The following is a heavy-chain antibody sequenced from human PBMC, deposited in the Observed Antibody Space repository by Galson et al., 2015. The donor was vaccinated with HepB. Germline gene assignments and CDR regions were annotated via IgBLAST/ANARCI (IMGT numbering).Heavy chain of an antibody. CDR2: ISGNGGST. J-gene: IGHJ2*01. CDR3: ARTYYDSTGFSKNWYFDL. CDR1: GFTFKNYA. D-gene: IGHD3-22*01. V-gene: IGHV3-64*01. Sequence: SLRLSCAASGFTFKNYAMHWVRQAPGKGLEYVSTISGNGGSTYYANSVKGRFTISRDNSKNTLYLQMGSLRAEDMAVYYCARTYYDSTGFSKNWYFDLWGRGTLVTVSS.